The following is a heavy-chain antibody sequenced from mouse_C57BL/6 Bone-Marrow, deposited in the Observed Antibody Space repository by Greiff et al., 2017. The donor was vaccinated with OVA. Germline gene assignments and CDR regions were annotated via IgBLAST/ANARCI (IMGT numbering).Heavy chain of an antibody. CDR3: ARLYYGNYETAYAMDY. Sequence: VNVVESGPELVKPGASVKISCKASGYAFSSSWMNWVKQRPGKGLEWIGRIYPGDGDTNYNGKFKGKATLTADKSSSTAYMQLSSLTSEDSAVYFCARLYYGNYETAYAMDYWGQGTSVTVSS. D-gene: IGHD2-1*01. CDR1: GYAFSSSW. J-gene: IGHJ4*01. V-gene: IGHV1-82*01. CDR2: IYPGDGDT.